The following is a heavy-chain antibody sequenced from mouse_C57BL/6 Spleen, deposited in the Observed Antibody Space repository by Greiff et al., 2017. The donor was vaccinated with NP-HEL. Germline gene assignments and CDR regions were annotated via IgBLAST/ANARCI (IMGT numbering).Heavy chain of an antibody. V-gene: IGHV1-52*01. CDR2: IDPSDSET. D-gene: IGHD1-1*01. J-gene: IGHJ2*01. CDR3: ATLYYYGSSSPYDFDY. Sequence: QVQLQQPGAELVRPGSSVKLSCKASGYTFTSYWMHWVKQRPIQGLEWIGNIDPSDSETHYNQKFKDKATLTVDKSSSTAYMQLSSLTSEDSAGYYCATLYYYGSSSPYDFDYWGQGTTLTVSS. CDR1: GYTFTSYW.